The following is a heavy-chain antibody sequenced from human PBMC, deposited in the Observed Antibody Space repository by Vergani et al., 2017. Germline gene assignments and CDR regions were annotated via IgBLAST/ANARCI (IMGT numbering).Heavy chain of an antibody. J-gene: IGHJ3*02. CDR2: ISSSGRTI. V-gene: IGHV3-11*01. Sequence: QVQLVESGGGLVKPGGSLRLSCAASGFTFSDYYMSWIRQAPGKGLEWFSYISSSGRTIYYADSVKGRFTISRDNAKNSLYLQMNCLIAEDTAVYYCAKDRGARWLQPPDAFDIWGQGTMVTVSS. D-gene: IGHD5-24*01. CDR1: GFTFSDYY. CDR3: AKDRGARWLQPPDAFDI.